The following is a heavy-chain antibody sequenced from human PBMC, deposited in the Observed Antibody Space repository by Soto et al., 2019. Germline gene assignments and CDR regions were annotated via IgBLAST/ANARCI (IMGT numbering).Heavy chain of an antibody. J-gene: IGHJ4*02. Sequence: GGSLRLSCAASGFTFSNAWMSWVRQAPGKGLEWVGRIKSKTDGGTTDYAAPVKGRFTISRDDSKNTLYLQMNSLKTEDTAVYYCTTDPHTYYYDSSGYYYARVFDYWGQGTLVTVSS. CDR3: TTDPHTYYYDSSGYYYARVFDY. V-gene: IGHV3-15*01. CDR1: GFTFSNAW. CDR2: IKSKTDGGTT. D-gene: IGHD3-22*01.